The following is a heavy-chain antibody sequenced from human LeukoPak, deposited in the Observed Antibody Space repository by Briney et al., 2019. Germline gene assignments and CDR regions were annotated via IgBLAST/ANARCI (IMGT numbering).Heavy chain of an antibody. CDR1: GFTFSSYG. CDR3: AKDGGRGYSGYDYAFDI. V-gene: IGHV3-30*18. CDR2: ISYDGSNK. Sequence: GRSLRLSCAASGFTFSSYGMHWVRQAPGKGLEWVTVISYDGSNKYYADSVKGRFTISRENSKNTLYLQMNSLRAEDTAVYYCAKDGGRGYSGYDYAFDIWGQGTMVTVSS. D-gene: IGHD5-12*01. J-gene: IGHJ3*02.